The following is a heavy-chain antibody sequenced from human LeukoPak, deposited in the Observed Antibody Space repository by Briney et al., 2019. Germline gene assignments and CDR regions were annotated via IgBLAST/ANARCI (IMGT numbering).Heavy chain of an antibody. CDR3: ATHSTRIAGRPSDYYYYMDV. Sequence: ASVKVSCKASGNTFTSYGITWVRQAPGRGLEWMGWMSGNNGNTHYAEKVQGGVTISTDPSTSTAYMELRSLRSDDTALYYCATHSTRIAGRPSDYYYYMDVWGKGTTVTVSS. D-gene: IGHD6-6*01. CDR1: GNTFTSYG. V-gene: IGHV1-18*01. CDR2: MSGNNGNT. J-gene: IGHJ6*03.